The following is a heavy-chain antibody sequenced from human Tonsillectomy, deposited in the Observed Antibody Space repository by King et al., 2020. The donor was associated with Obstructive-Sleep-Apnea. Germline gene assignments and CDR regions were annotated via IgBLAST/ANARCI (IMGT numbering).Heavy chain of an antibody. CDR1: GYTFTSYY. D-gene: IGHD3-10*01. CDR2: INPSGGST. CDR3: ARGPPSMVRGVKSWFDP. V-gene: IGHV1-46*01. J-gene: IGHJ5*02. Sequence: VQLVESGAEVKKPGASVKVSCKASGYTFTSYYMHWVRQAPGQGLEWMGIINPSGGSTSYAQKFQGRVTMTRDTSTSTVYMELSSLSSEDTAGYYCARGPPSMVRGVKSWFDPWGQGTLVTVSS.